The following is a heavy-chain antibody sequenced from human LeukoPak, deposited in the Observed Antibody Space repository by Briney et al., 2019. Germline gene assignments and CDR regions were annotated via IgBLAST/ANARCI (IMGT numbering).Heavy chain of an antibody. CDR1: GFTVSSYY. D-gene: IGHD2-15*01. CDR3: ARSGGYWYSDL. Sequence: PGGSLRLSCAASGFTVSSYYMSWVRQAPGKGLEWVSLIYSDGTTYYADSVKGRFTISRGNPKNTLYLQMNSLRAEDTAVYYCARSGGYWYSDLWGRGTLVTVSS. J-gene: IGHJ2*01. CDR2: IYSDGTT. V-gene: IGHV3-53*01.